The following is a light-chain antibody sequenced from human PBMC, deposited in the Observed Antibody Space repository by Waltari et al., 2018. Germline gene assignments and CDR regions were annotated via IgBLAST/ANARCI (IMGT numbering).Light chain of an antibody. Sequence: QSALTQPPSASGSPGQSVTFSCTVTARYIGRFHFVSWYQQHPDKAPRLIIYDVIKRPSGVADRFSGSKSGNTASLTVSGLQAEDEADYFCCSFSGANNLLFGGGTRLTV. J-gene: IGLJ2*01. CDR1: ARYIGRFHF. CDR3: CSFSGANNLL. CDR2: DVI. V-gene: IGLV2-8*01.